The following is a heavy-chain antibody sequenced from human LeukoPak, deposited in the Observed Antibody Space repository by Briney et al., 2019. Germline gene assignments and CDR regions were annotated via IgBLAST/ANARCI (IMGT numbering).Heavy chain of an antibody. D-gene: IGHD3-3*01. J-gene: IGHJ4*02. CDR3: ARQGYYDFWSGQHDY. CDR2: IYYSGST. CDR1: GGSISSSSYY. Sequence: TCTVSGGSISSSSYYWGWIRQPPGKGLEWIGSIYYSGSTYYNPSLKSRVTISVDTSKNQFSLKLSSVTAADTAVYYCARQGYYDFWSGQHDYWGQGTLVTVSS. V-gene: IGHV4-39*01.